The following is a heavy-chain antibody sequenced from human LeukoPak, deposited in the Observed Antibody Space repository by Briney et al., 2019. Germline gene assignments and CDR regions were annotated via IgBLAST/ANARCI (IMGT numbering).Heavy chain of an antibody. V-gene: IGHV1-18*04. J-gene: IGHJ6*04. CDR2: ISAYNGNT. D-gene: IGHD3-10*01. CDR1: GYTFTSYG. Sequence: ASVKVSCKASGYTFTSYGISWVRQAPGQGLEWMGWISAYNGNTNYAQKLQGRVTMTTDTSTSTAYMELRSLRSDDTAVYYCATSYGSGSYYTQSYYYYGMDVWGKGTTFTVSS. CDR3: ATSYGSGSYYTQSYYYYGMDV.